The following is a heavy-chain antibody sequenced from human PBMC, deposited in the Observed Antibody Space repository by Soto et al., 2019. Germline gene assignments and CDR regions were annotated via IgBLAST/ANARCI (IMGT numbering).Heavy chain of an antibody. J-gene: IGHJ4*02. CDR3: AKEGGLSGSYYISSSYYFDY. D-gene: IGHD1-26*01. CDR1: GFTFSSYG. CDR2: ISYDGSNT. V-gene: IGHV3-30*18. Sequence: QVPLVESGGGVVQPGRSLRLSCVASGFTFSSYGMHWVRQAPGKGLEWVAIISYDGSNTYYVDSVKGRFTISRDNSKNTLYLQMNSLRAEDTSVYYCAKEGGLSGSYYISSSYYFDYWGQGTLVTVSS.